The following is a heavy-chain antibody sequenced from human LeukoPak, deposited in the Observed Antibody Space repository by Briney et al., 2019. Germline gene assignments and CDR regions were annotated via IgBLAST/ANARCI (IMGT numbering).Heavy chain of an antibody. Sequence: PSETLSLTCAVYGGSFSGYYWSWIRQPPGKGLEWIGEINHSGSTDYNPSLKSRVTISVDTSKNQFSLKLSSVTAADTAVYYCASYTTWLNGDYWGQGTLVTVSS. CDR2: INHSGST. J-gene: IGHJ4*02. D-gene: IGHD5-24*01. V-gene: IGHV4-34*01. CDR1: GGSFSGYY. CDR3: ASYTTWLNGDY.